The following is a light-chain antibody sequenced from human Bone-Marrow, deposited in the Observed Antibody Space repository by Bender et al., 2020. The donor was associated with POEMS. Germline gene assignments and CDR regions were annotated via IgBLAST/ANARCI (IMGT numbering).Light chain of an antibody. CDR1: KMGSKS. CDR3: SSYTTGSTLV. Sequence: SYVLVQPPSVSVAPGKTARVTCEGPKMGSKSIHWYQQKAGQAPVLVIYGDTERPSGIPERFSGSNSGITASLVISGLQTEDEADYYCSSYTTGSTLVFGGGTKLTVL. J-gene: IGLJ2*01. CDR2: GDT. V-gene: IGLV3-21*03.